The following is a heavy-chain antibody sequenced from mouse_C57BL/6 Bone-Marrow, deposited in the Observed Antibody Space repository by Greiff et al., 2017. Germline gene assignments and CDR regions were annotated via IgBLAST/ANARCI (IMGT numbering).Heavy chain of an antibody. J-gene: IGHJ3*01. Sequence: QVQLQQPGAELVMPGASVKLSCKASGYTFTSYWMHWVKQRPGQGLEWIGEIDPSDSYSNYNQKFKGKSTLTVDKSSSTAYMQLSSLTSEDSAVYYCARGKLGSFAYWGQGTLVTVSA. CDR3: ARGKLGSFAY. CDR2: IDPSDSYS. CDR1: GYTFTSYW. V-gene: IGHV1-69*01. D-gene: IGHD4-1*01.